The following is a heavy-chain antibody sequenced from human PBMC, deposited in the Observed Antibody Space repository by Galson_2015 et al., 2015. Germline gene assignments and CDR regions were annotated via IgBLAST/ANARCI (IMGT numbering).Heavy chain of an antibody. D-gene: IGHD4-17*01. J-gene: IGHJ3*02. CDR1: GFTFSDYY. V-gene: IGHV3-11*03. Sequence: SLRLSCAASGFTFSDYYMSWIRQAPGKGLEWVSYISSSSSYTNYADSVKGRFTISRDNAKNSLYLQMNSLRAEDTAVYYCARSTVTTGAGGAFDIWGQGTMVTVSS. CDR2: ISSSSSYT. CDR3: ARSTVTTGAGGAFDI.